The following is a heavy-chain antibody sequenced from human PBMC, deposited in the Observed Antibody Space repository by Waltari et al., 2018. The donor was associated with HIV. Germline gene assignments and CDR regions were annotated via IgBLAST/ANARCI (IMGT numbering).Heavy chain of an antibody. CDR1: GGSISSSSYY. CDR3: ARDGPQEWGTAMSNYGMDV. Sequence: QLQLQESGPGLVKPSETLSLTCTVSGGSISSSSYYWGWIRQPPGKGLEWIGSIYYRGSTYYNPSLKSRVTISVDTSKNQFSLKLSSVTAADTAVYYCARDGPQEWGTAMSNYGMDVWGQGTTVTVSS. CDR2: IYYRGST. V-gene: IGHV4-39*07. J-gene: IGHJ6*02. D-gene: IGHD5-18*01.